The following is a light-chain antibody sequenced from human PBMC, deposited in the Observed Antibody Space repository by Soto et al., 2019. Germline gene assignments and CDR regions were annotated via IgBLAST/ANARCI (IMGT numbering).Light chain of an antibody. Sequence: DIQMTQSPSTLSASVGDRVTITCRASQSISMWLAWYQQKPGKAPKFLIYEASNLQSGVPSRFRGSGSWTEFTLTISSLQPDDFATYYCQQYKSLPYTFGHGTEVEIK. CDR3: QQYKSLPYT. CDR1: QSISMW. CDR2: EAS. J-gene: IGKJ2*01. V-gene: IGKV1-5*03.